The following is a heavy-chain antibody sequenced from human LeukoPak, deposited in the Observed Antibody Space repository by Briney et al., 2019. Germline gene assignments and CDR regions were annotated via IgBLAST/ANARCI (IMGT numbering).Heavy chain of an antibody. J-gene: IGHJ4*02. D-gene: IGHD6-6*01. V-gene: IGHV1-18*01. CDR2: ISAHNGDT. CDR1: GDTLISYT. Sequence: ASVKVSCKASGDTLISYTTSGVRQAPGQGLEWMGWISAHNGDTDYVRKLQGRVTMTTDTSTSTAYMELRSLRSDDTAVYYCARGSIAGPRGNFDYWAQGTLVTVSS. CDR3: ARGSIAGPRGNFDY.